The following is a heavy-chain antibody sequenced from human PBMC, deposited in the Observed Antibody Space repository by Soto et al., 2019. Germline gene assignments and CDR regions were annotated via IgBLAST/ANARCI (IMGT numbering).Heavy chain of an antibody. CDR2: IIGSGVTA. Sequence: EVQLLESGGGLVQPGGSLTLSCAASGFTFSSYAMNWVRQAPGKGLEWVSTIIGSGVTAYYADSVKGRFTISRDNSKNTLYLHMNSLRAADTAVYFCAKNSAATIRVGFDYWGQGTLVTVSS. V-gene: IGHV3-23*01. J-gene: IGHJ4*02. D-gene: IGHD5-12*01. CDR3: AKNSAATIRVGFDY. CDR1: GFTFSSYA.